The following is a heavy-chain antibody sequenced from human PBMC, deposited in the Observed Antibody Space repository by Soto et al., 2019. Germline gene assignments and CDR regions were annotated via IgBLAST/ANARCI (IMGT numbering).Heavy chain of an antibody. V-gene: IGHV1-69*01. CDR1: GGTFSNYA. CDR2: IIPIVGTG. J-gene: IGHJ6*02. D-gene: IGHD2-2*01. CDR3: ERVVILVPTASTHYYYHMDV. Sequence: QVQLVQSGAEVRKPGSSVTVSCTASGGTFSNYAISWVRQAPGQGLEWMGGIIPIVGTGSYAQKFQGRVTITADEPTTTAYMELSILRFEDTAVYYCERVVILVPTASTHYYYHMDVWGPGTTVTVSS.